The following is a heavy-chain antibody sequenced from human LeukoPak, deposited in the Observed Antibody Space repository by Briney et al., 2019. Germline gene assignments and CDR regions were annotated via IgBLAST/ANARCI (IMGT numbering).Heavy chain of an antibody. V-gene: IGHV4-39*07. Sequence: SGTLSLTCAVSGGSISSSSYYWGWIRQPPGKGLEWIGSIYYSGSTYYNPSLKSRVTISVDTSQNQFSLKLSSVTAADTAIYYCAREGYCSGGTCYGWIPIDYWGQGTLVTVSS. J-gene: IGHJ4*02. CDR3: AREGYCSGGTCYGWIPIDY. CDR2: IYYSGST. CDR1: GGSISSSSYY. D-gene: IGHD2-15*01.